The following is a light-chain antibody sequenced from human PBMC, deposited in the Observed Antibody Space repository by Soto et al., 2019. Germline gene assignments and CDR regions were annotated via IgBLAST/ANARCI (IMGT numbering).Light chain of an antibody. Sequence: EIVLTQSPATLSLSPGDRVTLSCRASQALTTKLAWYQQKPGQAPRLVIYGAFNRATGIPARFSGSGSGTDFTLNISRMEPEDFALYYCQQYSGSPRTLGQGTKVDI. V-gene: IGKV3-20*01. J-gene: IGKJ1*01. CDR1: QALTTK. CDR2: GAF. CDR3: QQYSGSPRT.